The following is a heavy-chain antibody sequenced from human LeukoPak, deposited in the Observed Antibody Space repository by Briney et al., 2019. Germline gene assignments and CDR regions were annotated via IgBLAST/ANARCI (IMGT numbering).Heavy chain of an antibody. D-gene: IGHD2-2*01. V-gene: IGHV1-18*01. J-gene: IGHJ5*02. CDR2: ISAYNGNT. Sequence: WLRPAAGRGLAGNGGISAYNGNTNYAQKLQGRVTMTTDTSTSTAYMELRSLRSDDTAVYYCASVVVGKNWFDPWGQGTLVTVSS. CDR3: ASVVVGKNWFDP.